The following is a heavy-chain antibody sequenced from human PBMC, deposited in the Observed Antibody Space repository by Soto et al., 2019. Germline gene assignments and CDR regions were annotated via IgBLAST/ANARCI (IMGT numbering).Heavy chain of an antibody. CDR2: IYYSGST. J-gene: IGHJ6*03. Sequence: PSETLSLTCTVSGGSISSYYWSWIRQPPGKGLEWIGYIYYSGSTNYNPSLKSRVTISVDTSKNQFSLKLSSVTAADTAVYYCARGSDSGTAMVTSWDYYYYYMDVWGKGTTVTVSS. CDR3: ARGSDSGTAMVTSWDYYYYYMDV. CDR1: GGSISSYY. V-gene: IGHV4-59*01. D-gene: IGHD5-18*01.